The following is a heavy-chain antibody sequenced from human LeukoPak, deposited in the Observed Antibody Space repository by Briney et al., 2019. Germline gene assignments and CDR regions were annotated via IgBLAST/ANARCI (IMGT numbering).Heavy chain of an antibody. CDR3: AREPRITMVRGVIIGYFDY. Sequence: MSSETLSLTCTVSGGSISSGGYYWSWIRQHPGKGLEWIGYIYYSGSTYYNPSLKSRVTISVDTSKNQFSLKLSSVTAADTAVYYCAREPRITMVRGVIIGYFDYWGQGTLVTVSS. D-gene: IGHD3-10*01. J-gene: IGHJ4*02. V-gene: IGHV4-31*03. CDR2: IYYSGST. CDR1: GGSISSGGYY.